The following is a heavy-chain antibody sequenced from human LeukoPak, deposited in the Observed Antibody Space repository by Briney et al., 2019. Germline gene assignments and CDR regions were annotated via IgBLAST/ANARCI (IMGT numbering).Heavy chain of an antibody. CDR1: GFTFSTYA. Sequence: GGSLRLSCAASGFTFSTYAMGWVRQAPGKGLEWVSSIKGGGGDPFCADSVKGRFTISRDNSKSTLFLQLNSLRADDTAVYYCAKGGHDFNPFYWWGQGTLVTVSS. J-gene: IGHJ4*02. CDR2: IKGGGGDP. D-gene: IGHD2-21*02. V-gene: IGHV3-23*01. CDR3: AKGGHDFNPFYW.